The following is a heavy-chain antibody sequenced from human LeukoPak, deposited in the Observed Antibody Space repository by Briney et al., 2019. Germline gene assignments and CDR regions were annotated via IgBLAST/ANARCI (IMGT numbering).Heavy chain of an antibody. CDR1: GFTFTSSA. V-gene: IGHV1-58*02. CDR2: IVVGSGNT. D-gene: IGHD2-15*01. Sequence: ASVKVSCKASGFTFTSSAMQWVRQARGQRLEWIGWIVVGSGNTNYAQKFQERVTITRDMSTSTAYMELSSLRSEDTAVYYCAAGPYCSGGSCWYWFDPWGQGTLVTVSS. CDR3: AAGPYCSGGSCWYWFDP. J-gene: IGHJ5*02.